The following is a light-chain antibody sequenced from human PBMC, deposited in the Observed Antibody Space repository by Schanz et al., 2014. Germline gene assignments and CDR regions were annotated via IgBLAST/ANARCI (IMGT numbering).Light chain of an antibody. J-gene: IGKJ2*01. CDR2: GAS. Sequence: EILMTQSPVTLSVSPGERVTLFCRASQSVGRNLAWYQQKPGQAPRLLIYGASSRATGIPDRFSGSGSVTDFTLTISTLEPEDFAVYYCQQYGNSPPFTFGQGTRLEIK. CDR1: QSVGRN. CDR3: QQYGNSPPFT. V-gene: IGKV3-20*01.